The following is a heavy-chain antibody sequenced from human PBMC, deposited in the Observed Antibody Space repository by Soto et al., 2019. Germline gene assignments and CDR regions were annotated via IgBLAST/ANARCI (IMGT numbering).Heavy chain of an antibody. CDR3: ARFTGVYYYYGMDV. D-gene: IGHD3-10*01. V-gene: IGHV4-39*01. J-gene: IGHJ6*02. CDR2: IYYSGST. Sequence: PGKGLEWIGSIYYSGSTYYNPSLKSRVTISVDTSKNQFSLKLSSVTAADTAVYYCARFTGVYYYYGMDVWGQGTTVTVSS.